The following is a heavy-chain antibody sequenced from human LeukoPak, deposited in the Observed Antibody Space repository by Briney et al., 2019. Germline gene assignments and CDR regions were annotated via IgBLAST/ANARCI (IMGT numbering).Heavy chain of an antibody. V-gene: IGHV1-18*01. CDR3: ARGPDSTMVRGVSDY. CDR2: ISAYNGNT. D-gene: IGHD3-10*01. CDR1: GYTFTSYG. J-gene: IGHJ4*02. Sequence: ASVKVSCKASGYTFTSYGISWVRQAPGQGLEWVGWISAYNGNTNYAQKLQGRVTMTTDTSTSTAYMELRSLRSDDTAVYYCARGPDSTMVRGVSDYWGQGTPVTVSS.